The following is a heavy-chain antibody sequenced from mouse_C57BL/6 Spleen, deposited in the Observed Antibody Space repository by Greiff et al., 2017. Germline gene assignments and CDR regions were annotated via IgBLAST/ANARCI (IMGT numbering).Heavy chain of an antibody. D-gene: IGHD2-5*01. Sequence: VQLQQSGPELVKPGASVKISCKASGYAFSSSWMNWVKQRPGKGLEWIGRIYPGDGDTNYNGKFKGKATLTAYKSSSTAYMQLSSLTSVDSAVYFCAREYSNYDRGYFDYWGQGTTLTVSS. V-gene: IGHV1-82*01. CDR2: IYPGDGDT. CDR3: AREYSNYDRGYFDY. CDR1: GYAFSSSW. J-gene: IGHJ2*01.